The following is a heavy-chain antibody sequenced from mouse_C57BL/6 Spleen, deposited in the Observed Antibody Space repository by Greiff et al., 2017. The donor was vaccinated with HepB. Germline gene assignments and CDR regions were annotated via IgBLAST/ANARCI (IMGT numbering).Heavy chain of an antibody. CDR1: GYTFTDYY. Sequence: EVQLQQSGPELVKPGASVKISCKASGYTFTDYYMNWVKQSHGKSLEWIGDINPNNGGTSYNQKFKGKATLTVDKSSSTAYMGLRSLTSEDSAVYYCASYDWYYFDYWGQGTTLTVSS. V-gene: IGHV1-26*01. CDR3: ASYDWYYFDY. CDR2: INPNNGGT. D-gene: IGHD2-13*01. J-gene: IGHJ2*01.